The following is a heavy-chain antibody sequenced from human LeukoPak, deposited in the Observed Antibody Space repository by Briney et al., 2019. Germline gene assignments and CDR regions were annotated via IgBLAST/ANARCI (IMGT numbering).Heavy chain of an antibody. V-gene: IGHV3-30*03. D-gene: IGHD2-2*01. CDR3: ARVEVSSTSCYADY. CDR2: ISYDGSNK. Sequence: GRSLRLSCAASEFTFSSYGMHWVRQAPGKGLEWVAVISYDGSNKYYADSVKGRFTISRDNAKNSLYLQMNSLRAEDTAVYYCARVEVSSTSCYADYWGQGTLVTVSS. J-gene: IGHJ4*02. CDR1: EFTFSSYG.